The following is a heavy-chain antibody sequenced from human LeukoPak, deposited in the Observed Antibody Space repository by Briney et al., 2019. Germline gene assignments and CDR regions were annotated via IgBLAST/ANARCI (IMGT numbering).Heavy chain of an antibody. CDR1: GGSISSYY. CDR2: IYYSGST. CDR3: ARDSGTTGEVKFDP. J-gene: IGHJ5*02. D-gene: IGHD3-10*01. Sequence: SETLSLTCTVSGGSISSYYWSWIRQPPGKGLEWIGYIYYSGSTNYNPSLKSRVTMSIDTSNNQFSLRLRFVTAADTAVYYCARDSGTTGEVKFDPWGQGTLVTVSS. V-gene: IGHV4-59*12.